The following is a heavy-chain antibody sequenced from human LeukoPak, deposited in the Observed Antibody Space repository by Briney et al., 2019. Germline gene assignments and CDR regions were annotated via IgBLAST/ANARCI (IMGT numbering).Heavy chain of an antibody. D-gene: IGHD2-2*02. Sequence: SETLSLTCTVSGGSISSYYWSWIRQPPGKGLEWIGYIYYSGSTNYNPSLKSRVTISVDTSKNQFSLKLSSVTAADTAAYYCARLYPPVDHSRGESWFDPWGQGTLVTVSS. CDR3: ARLYPPVDHSRGESWFDP. CDR2: IYYSGST. V-gene: IGHV4-59*08. CDR1: GGSISSYY. J-gene: IGHJ5*02.